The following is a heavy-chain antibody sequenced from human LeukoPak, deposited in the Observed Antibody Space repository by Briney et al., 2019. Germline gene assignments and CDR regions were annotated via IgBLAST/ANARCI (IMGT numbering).Heavy chain of an antibody. Sequence: KCGESLKISCKDSGYSFTSYWIGWVRQMPGKGLEWMGIIYPGDSDTRYSPSFQGQVTISADKSINTAYLQWSSLKAPDTAMYYCARSRAPGAADAFDIWGQGTMVTVSS. J-gene: IGHJ3*02. CDR2: IYPGDSDT. D-gene: IGHD7-27*01. CDR1: GYSFTSYW. V-gene: IGHV5-51*01. CDR3: ARSRAPGAADAFDI.